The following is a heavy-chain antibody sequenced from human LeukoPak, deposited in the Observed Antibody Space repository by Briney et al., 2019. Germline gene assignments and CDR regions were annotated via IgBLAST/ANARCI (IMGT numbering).Heavy chain of an antibody. Sequence: PSETLSLTCTVSGGSISSGSYYWSWIRQPAGKGLEWIGRIHTSGSTNYNPSLKSRVTMSVDTSKNQFSLKLSSVTAADTAVYFCARGRRVATITNWFDPWGQGTLVTVSS. V-gene: IGHV4-61*02. CDR2: IHTSGST. J-gene: IGHJ5*02. CDR1: GGSISSGSYY. CDR3: ARGRRVATITNWFDP. D-gene: IGHD5-24*01.